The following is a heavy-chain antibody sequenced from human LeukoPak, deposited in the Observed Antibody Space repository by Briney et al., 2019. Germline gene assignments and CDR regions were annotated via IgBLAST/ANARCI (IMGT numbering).Heavy chain of an antibody. Sequence: GGSLRLSCAVSGITLSNYGMSWVRQAPGKGLEWVAGISDSGGSTNYADSVKGRFTISRDNPKNTLYLQMNSLRAEGTAVYFCAKRGIVIRAVIIVGFHKEAYYFDYWGQGALVTVSS. CDR2: ISDSGGST. CDR3: AKRGIVIRAVIIVGFHKEAYYFDY. V-gene: IGHV3-23*01. CDR1: GITLSNYG. D-gene: IGHD3-10*01. J-gene: IGHJ4*02.